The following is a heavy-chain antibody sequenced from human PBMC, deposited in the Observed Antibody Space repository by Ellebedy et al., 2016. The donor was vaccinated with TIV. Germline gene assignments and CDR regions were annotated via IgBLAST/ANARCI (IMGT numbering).Heavy chain of an antibody. J-gene: IGHJ4*02. V-gene: IGHV1-3*01. D-gene: IGHD5-18*01. Sequence: AASVKVSCKASGGTFSNYVISWVRQAPGQSLEWMGWINLGIGDTKYSQNFQGRLTITSDASASTVYMELSSLRSGDTAVYFCARGYSYEFDYWGQGTLVTVSS. CDR2: INLGIGDT. CDR1: GGTFSNYV. CDR3: ARGYSYEFDY.